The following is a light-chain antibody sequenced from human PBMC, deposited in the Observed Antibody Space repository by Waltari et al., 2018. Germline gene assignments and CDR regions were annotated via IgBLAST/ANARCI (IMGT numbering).Light chain of an antibody. V-gene: IGKV3-11*01. Sequence: EIVLTQSPATLSLSPGQRATLSCRASQSVIRYLAWYQKKHGQAPRLVIYDTSVRATGIPDRFSGSGSGTDFTLTIGSLEVEDSAVYYCQHRSSWPLTFGGGTKVEIK. J-gene: IGKJ4*01. CDR2: DTS. CDR3: QHRSSWPLT. CDR1: QSVIRY.